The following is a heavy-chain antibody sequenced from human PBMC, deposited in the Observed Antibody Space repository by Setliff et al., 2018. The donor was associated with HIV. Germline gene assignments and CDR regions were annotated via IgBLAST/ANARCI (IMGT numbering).Heavy chain of an antibody. V-gene: IGHV4-31*03. CDR1: GGSISSGGYY. CDR3: ARACCSSASCYGGGDAFDI. Sequence: TLSLTCTVPGGSISSGGYYRSWIRQHPGRGLEWIGYIYYSGNTYYNPSLKSRLTISVDTSKNHFSLKLSSVTAADTAVYYCARACCSSASCYGGGDAFDIWGQGTMVTVSS. J-gene: IGHJ3*02. CDR2: IYYSGNT. D-gene: IGHD2-2*01.